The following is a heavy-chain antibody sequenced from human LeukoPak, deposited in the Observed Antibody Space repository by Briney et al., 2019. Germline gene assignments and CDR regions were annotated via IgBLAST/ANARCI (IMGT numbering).Heavy chain of an antibody. J-gene: IGHJ4*02. D-gene: IGHD6-19*01. CDR1: GFTVSSYA. CDR3: AGGAGAGTFSFDY. Sequence: GGSLRLSCAASGFTVSSYAMSWVRQAPGKGLEWVSAISGSGGHTYYADSVKGRLTIPRDNSKNTLYPQMHSLRAGDTAVYYCAGGAGAGTFSFDYGRQGTLVTVSS. V-gene: IGHV3-23*01. CDR2: ISGSGGHT.